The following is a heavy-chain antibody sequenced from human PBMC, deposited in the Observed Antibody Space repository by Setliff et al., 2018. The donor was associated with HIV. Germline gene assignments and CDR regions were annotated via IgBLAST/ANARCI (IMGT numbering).Heavy chain of an antibody. Sequence: GASVKVSCKASGGTFNTYVISWLRQAPGQGLEWMGRISASKGNTKYTQDFQGRVTMTRDTSLSTAYMELSWLTSDDTAVYYCARVVDRDYDFWSAYEYWGQGTLVTVSS. CDR3: ARVVDRDYDFWSAYEY. V-gene: IGHV1-18*01. CDR1: GGTFNTYV. J-gene: IGHJ4*02. CDR2: ISASKGNT. D-gene: IGHD3-3*01.